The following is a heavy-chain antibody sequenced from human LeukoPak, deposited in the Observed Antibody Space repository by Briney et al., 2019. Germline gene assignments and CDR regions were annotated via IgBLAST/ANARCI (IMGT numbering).Heavy chain of an antibody. D-gene: IGHD3-10*01. J-gene: IGHJ4*02. CDR2: ITPSGGST. CDR1: GFTVSSNY. CDR3: ARAPHYYGSGLYYFDY. V-gene: IGHV3-64*01. Sequence: GGSLRLSCAASGFTVSSNYMSWVRQAPGKGLEYVSAITPSGGSTYYANSVKGRFTMSRDNSKSTLYLQMGSLRAEDMAVYFCARAPHYYGSGLYYFDYWGQGTLVTVSS.